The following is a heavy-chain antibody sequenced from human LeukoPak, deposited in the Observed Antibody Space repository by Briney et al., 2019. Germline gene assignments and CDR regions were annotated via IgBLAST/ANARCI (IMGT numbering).Heavy chain of an antibody. J-gene: IGHJ4*02. CDR1: ASTFSSYA. V-gene: IGHV3-23*01. Sequence: GGSLRLSCVGSASTFSSYAMNWVRQAPGKGLEWVSAVTARGGGTFYADSVRGRFTISRDNSKKTVYLQMNSLRAEDTAIYYCAKEAGDSGSYYNDYFDYWGQGTLVTVSS. D-gene: IGHD3-10*01. CDR2: VTARGGGT. CDR3: AKEAGDSGSYYNDYFDY.